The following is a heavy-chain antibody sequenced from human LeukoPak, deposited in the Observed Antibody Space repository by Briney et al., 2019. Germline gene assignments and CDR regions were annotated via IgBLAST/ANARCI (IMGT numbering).Heavy chain of an antibody. D-gene: IGHD5-12*01. V-gene: IGHV3-23*01. CDR2: ISGSGGNT. CDR1: GFTFSNYG. CDR3: AKNLGGYTNFFDY. Sequence: PGGSLRLSCAASGFTFSNYGMSWVRQAPGKGLEWVSAISGSGGNTYYADSVKGRFTISRDNSKNTLYLQMNSLRAEDTAIYYCAKNLGGYTNFFDYWGQGTLVTVSS. J-gene: IGHJ4*02.